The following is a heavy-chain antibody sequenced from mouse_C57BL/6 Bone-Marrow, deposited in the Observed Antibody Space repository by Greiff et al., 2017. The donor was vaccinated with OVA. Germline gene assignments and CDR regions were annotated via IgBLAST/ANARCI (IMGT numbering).Heavy chain of an antibody. CDR1: GFTFSSYG. J-gene: IGHJ3*01. CDR2: ISSGGSYT. Sequence: EVQLMESGGDLVKPGGSLKLSCAASGFTFSSYGMSWVRQTPDNRLEWVATISSGGSYTYYPDSVKGRFTISRDNANNTLYLQMSSLKSEDTAVYYCARPEGVAYWGQGTLVTVSA. CDR3: ARPEGVAY. V-gene: IGHV5-6*01.